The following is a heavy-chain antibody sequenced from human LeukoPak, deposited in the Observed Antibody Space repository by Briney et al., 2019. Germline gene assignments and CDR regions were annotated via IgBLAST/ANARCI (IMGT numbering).Heavy chain of an antibody. CDR2: VSHSGSI. CDR1: GGSISSSSYS. CDR3: WAIVTTIKLDF. Sequence: PSATLSLTCTVSGGSISSSSYSWGWIRQPPGKGLEWIGSVSHSGSINYDPSLKNRVTISVDTSKNQFSLKLSSVTAADTAVYYCWAIVTTIKLDFWGQGTLVTVSS. V-gene: IGHV4-39*01. D-gene: IGHD5-12*01. J-gene: IGHJ4*02.